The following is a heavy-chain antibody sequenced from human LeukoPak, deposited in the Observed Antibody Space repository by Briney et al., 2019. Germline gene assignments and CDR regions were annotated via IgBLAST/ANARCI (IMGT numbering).Heavy chain of an antibody. CDR1: GFTFSSYS. CDR2: ISSSSSTI. Sequence: GGSLRLSCAASGFTFSSYSMNWVRQAPGKGLEWVSYISSSSSTIYYADSVKGRFTISRDNAKNSLYLQMNSLRAEDAAVYYCARDAGGIAAAGHFDYWGQGTLVSVSS. J-gene: IGHJ4*02. V-gene: IGHV3-48*04. CDR3: ARDAGGIAAAGHFDY. D-gene: IGHD6-13*01.